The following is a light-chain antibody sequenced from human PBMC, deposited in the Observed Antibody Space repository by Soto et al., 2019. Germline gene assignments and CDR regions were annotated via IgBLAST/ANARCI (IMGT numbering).Light chain of an antibody. CDR2: SND. V-gene: IGLV1-44*01. Sequence: QSVLTQSPSASGTPGQRVSISCSGSTSNIGTNTVSWYQHVPGTAPKLLIYSNDQRPSAVPGRFSGSKSGTAASLASSGLLSEDEADYYGATWDDSLNVVFGGGTKLTVL. CDR1: TSNIGTNT. J-gene: IGLJ2*01. CDR3: ATWDDSLNVV.